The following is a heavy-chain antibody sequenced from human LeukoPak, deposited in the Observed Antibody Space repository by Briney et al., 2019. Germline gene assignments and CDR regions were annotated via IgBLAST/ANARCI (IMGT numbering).Heavy chain of an antibody. CDR1: GGSISSNNYF. J-gene: IGHJ4*02. CDR2: IYDSGST. D-gene: IGHD3-3*01. Sequence: SETLSLTCTVSGGSISSNNYFWGWIRQPPGKGLEWIGSIYDSGSTYYNPSLKSRVTISVDTSKNQFSLKLNSVTAADTAMYYCQSRFLEWLLGYWGQGTLVTVSS. CDR3: QSRFLEWLLGY. V-gene: IGHV4-39*01.